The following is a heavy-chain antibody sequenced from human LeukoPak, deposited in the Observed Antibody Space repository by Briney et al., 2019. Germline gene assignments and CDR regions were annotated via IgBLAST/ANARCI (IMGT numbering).Heavy chain of an antibody. CDR1: GFSVSTFS. CDR2: FKWDGIV. Sequence: PGGSLTLSCAASGFSVSTFSMHWVRQVPGKGLVWVSRFKWDGIVSYAASVEGRFTISRHHAKNTVLLQMNSLRAEDTALYYCAGDDVPLFKDAFDIGGEGTMVTVSS. J-gene: IGHJ3*02. CDR3: AGDDVPLFKDAFDI. V-gene: IGHV3-74*01. D-gene: IGHD2-2*01.